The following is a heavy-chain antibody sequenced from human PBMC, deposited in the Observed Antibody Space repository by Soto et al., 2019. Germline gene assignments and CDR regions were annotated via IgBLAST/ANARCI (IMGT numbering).Heavy chain of an antibody. CDR3: ARNNYDFWSGYYGKSGYFDY. J-gene: IGHJ4*02. CDR1: GGSISSGGYY. CDR2: IYYSGST. V-gene: IGHV4-31*03. Sequence: KTSETLSLTCTVSGGSISSGGYYCSWIRQHPGKGLEWIGYIYYSGSTYYNPSLKSRVTISVDTSKNQFSLKLSSVTAADTAVYYCARNNYDFWSGYYGKSGYFDYWGQGTLVTVSS. D-gene: IGHD3-3*01.